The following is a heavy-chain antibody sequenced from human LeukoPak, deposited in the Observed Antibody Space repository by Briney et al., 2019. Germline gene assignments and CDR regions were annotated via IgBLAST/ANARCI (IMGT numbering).Heavy chain of an antibody. D-gene: IGHD6-6*01. Sequence: SETLSLTCTVSGGSISSYYWSWIRQPPGKGLEWIGYIYYSGSTNYNPSLKSRVTISVDTSKNQFSLKLSSVTAADTAVYYCASQVAIAARRAPYYFDYWGQGTLVTVSS. CDR1: GGSISSYY. CDR2: IYYSGST. CDR3: ASQVAIAARRAPYYFDY. V-gene: IGHV4-59*01. J-gene: IGHJ4*02.